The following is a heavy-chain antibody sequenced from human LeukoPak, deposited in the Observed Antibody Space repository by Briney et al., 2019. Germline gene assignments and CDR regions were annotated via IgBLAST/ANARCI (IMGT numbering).Heavy chain of an antibody. J-gene: IGHJ4*02. V-gene: IGHV4-61*01. CDR1: GGSISSGSYY. CDR3: ARGYSGYDSIDY. D-gene: IGHD5-12*01. CDR2: IYYSGST. Sequence: PSQTLSLTCTVSGGSISSGSYYWSWIRQPPGKGLEWIGYIYYSGSTNYNPSLKSRVTISVDTSKNQFSLKLSSVTAADTAVYYCARGYSGYDSIDYWGQGTLVTVSS.